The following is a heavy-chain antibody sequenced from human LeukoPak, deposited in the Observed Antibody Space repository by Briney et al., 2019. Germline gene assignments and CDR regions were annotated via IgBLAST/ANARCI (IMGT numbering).Heavy chain of an antibody. CDR1: GGTFGNYA. Sequence: ASVKGSCKAPGGTFGNYAITWVRQAPGQGFEWMGRIVPVVGFTNYPQSFQGRVTVTADKSTTTAYMQLIRLTSEDTAVYYCATEIGGGPYYFDYWGQGTLVTVSS. J-gene: IGHJ4*02. CDR3: ATEIGGGPYYFDY. D-gene: IGHD2/OR15-2a*01. CDR2: IVPVVGFT. V-gene: IGHV1-69*04.